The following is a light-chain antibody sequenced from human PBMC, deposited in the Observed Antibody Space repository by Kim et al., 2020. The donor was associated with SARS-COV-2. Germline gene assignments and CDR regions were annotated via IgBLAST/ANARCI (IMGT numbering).Light chain of an antibody. CDR1: GSDIGALDY. J-gene: IGLJ3*02. CDR3: CSYAGTYTWV. CDR2: DVT. V-gene: IGLV2-11*03. Sequence: VTISYTGTGSDIGALDYVSWFQQRPGKAPRLMIYDVTKWPSGVPDGFAGSKSVNTASLSISGRQAEDEAAYYCCSYAGTYTWVFGGGTQLTVL.